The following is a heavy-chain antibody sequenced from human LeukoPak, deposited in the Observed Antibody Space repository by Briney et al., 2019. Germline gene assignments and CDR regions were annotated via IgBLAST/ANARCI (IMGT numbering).Heavy chain of an antibody. D-gene: IGHD2-21*02. CDR1: GYTFTGYY. Sequence: ASVKVSCKASGYTFTGYYMHWVRQAPGQGLEWMGWINPNSGGTNYAQKFQGRVTMTRDTSISTAYMELSRLRSDDTAVYYCAREEGLLSNLVYGMDVWGQGTTVTVSS. V-gene: IGHV1-2*02. J-gene: IGHJ6*02. CDR3: AREEGLLSNLVYGMDV. CDR2: INPNSGGT.